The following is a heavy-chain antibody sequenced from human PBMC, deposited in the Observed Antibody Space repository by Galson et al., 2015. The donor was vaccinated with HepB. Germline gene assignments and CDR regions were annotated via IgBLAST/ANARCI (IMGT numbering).Heavy chain of an antibody. CDR3: ARDQYYDFWSGYYVWFDP. CDR2: MNPNSGNT. V-gene: IGHV1-8*02. J-gene: IGHJ5*02. Sequence: SVKVSCKASGGTFSRYAISWVRQATGQGLERMGWMNPNSGNTGYAQKFQGRVTMTRDTSISTAYMELSRLRSDDTAVYYCARDQYYDFWSGYYVWFDPWGQGTLVTVSS. CDR1: GGTFSRYA. D-gene: IGHD3-3*01.